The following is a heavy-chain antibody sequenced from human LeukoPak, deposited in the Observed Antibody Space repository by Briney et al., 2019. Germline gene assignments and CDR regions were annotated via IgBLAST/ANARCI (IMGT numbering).Heavy chain of an antibody. V-gene: IGHV3-7*01. CDR3: TRDQDYLDY. CDR2: IKGDGSKK. Sequence: GGSLRPSCAASRFTFSSFWMSWVRQAPGKGLEWVANIKGDGSKKYYVDSVKGRFTISRDNSKNSLYLQMNSLRAEDTAIYYCTRDQDYLDYWGQGTLVTVSS. D-gene: IGHD2-15*01. J-gene: IGHJ4*02. CDR1: RFTFSSFW.